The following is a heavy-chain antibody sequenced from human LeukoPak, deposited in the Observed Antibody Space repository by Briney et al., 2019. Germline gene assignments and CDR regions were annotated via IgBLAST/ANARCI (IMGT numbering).Heavy chain of an antibody. V-gene: IGHV4-31*03. CDR2: IYYSGST. J-gene: IGHJ6*02. Sequence: PSQTLSLTCTVSGGSISSGGYYWSWIRQHPGKGLEWIGYIYYSGSTYYNPSLKSRVTMSVDTSKNQFSLKLSSVTAADTAVYYCARVVWYQLLSYYYYYGMDVWGQGTTVTVSS. CDR3: ARVVWYQLLSYYYYYGMDV. D-gene: IGHD2-2*01. CDR1: GGSISSGGYY.